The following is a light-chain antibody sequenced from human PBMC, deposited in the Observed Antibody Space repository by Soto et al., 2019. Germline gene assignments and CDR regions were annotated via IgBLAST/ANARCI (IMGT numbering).Light chain of an antibody. CDR2: DVS. CDR1: SRDVGGYNY. Sequence: QSALTQPASVSASPGQSITISCTGTSRDVGGYNYVSWYQQHPGKAPKLMIYDVSNRPSGVSNRFSGSKSGNTASLTISGLQAEDEADYYGSSYTSSSTYVFGTGTKVTVL. V-gene: IGLV2-14*01. J-gene: IGLJ1*01. CDR3: SSYTSSSTYV.